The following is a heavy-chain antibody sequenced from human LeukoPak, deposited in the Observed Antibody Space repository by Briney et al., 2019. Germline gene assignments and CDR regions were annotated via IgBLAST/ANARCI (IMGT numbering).Heavy chain of an antibody. CDR3: ATGSGLWSPDY. D-gene: IGHD5-18*01. CDR1: GFSFSTYW. J-gene: IGHJ4*02. CDR2: INTDGSST. Sequence: GGSLRLSCAASGFSFSTYWMHWVRQVPGKGLLWVSRINTDGSSTSYADSVKGRLTISRDNAKNRLYVQMNSLRAEDTAVYYCATGSGLWSPDYWGQGTLVTVSS. V-gene: IGHV3-74*01.